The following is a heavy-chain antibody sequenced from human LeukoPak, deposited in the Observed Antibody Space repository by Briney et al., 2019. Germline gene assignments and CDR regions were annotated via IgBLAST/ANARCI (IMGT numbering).Heavy chain of an antibody. CDR2: IYSGGST. CDR3: ARDSGPLGFDY. Sequence: GGSLRLSCAASGFTVSSNYMSWVGQAPGKGLEWVSVIYSGGSTYYADSVKGRFTISRDNSKNTLYLQMNSLRAEDTAVYYCARDSGPLGFDYWGQGTLVTVSS. D-gene: IGHD6-25*01. V-gene: IGHV3-66*01. J-gene: IGHJ4*02. CDR1: GFTVSSNY.